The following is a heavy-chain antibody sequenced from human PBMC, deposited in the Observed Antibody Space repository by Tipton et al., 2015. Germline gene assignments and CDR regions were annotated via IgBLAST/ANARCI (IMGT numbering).Heavy chain of an antibody. J-gene: IGHJ4*02. CDR3: ARVLCGGDCYSVGD. Sequence: TLSLTCTVSGYFISDGHFWGWVRQSPVKGLEWIASMHHNGDAYYNPSLKSRVTISVDTSKNQFSLKLSSVTAADTAVYYCARVLCGGDCYSVGDWGQGTLVTVSS. CDR2: MHHNGDA. D-gene: IGHD2-21*02. V-gene: IGHV4-38-2*02. CDR1: GYFISDGHF.